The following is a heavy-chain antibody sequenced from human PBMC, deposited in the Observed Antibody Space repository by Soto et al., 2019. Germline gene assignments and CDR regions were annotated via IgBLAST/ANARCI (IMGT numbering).Heavy chain of an antibody. V-gene: IGHV1-3*01. CDR1: GYTFTSYA. D-gene: IGHD3-3*01. CDR2: INAGNGNT. Sequence: ASVKVSCKASGYTFTSYAMHWVRQAPGQRLEWMGWINAGNGNTKYSQKFQGRVTITRDTSASTAYMELSSLRSEDTAVYYCARVYDFWGDAFDIWGQGTMVTVSS. J-gene: IGHJ3*02. CDR3: ARVYDFWGDAFDI.